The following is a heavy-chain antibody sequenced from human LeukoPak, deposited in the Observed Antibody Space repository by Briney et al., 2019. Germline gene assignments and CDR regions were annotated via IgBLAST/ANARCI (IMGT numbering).Heavy chain of an antibody. CDR2: ISGSSGTI. CDR1: GFTFSTYS. D-gene: IGHD3-16*01. J-gene: IGHJ6*03. CDR3: ARRSEFGVLYYMDI. V-gene: IGHV3-48*01. Sequence: PGGSLRLSCVASGFTFSTYSMNWVRQAPGKGLEWVLYISGSSGTIHYADSVKGRFTISRDNAKNSLYLQMNSLRAEDTAVYYCARRSEFGVLYYMDIWGKGTTVTVSS.